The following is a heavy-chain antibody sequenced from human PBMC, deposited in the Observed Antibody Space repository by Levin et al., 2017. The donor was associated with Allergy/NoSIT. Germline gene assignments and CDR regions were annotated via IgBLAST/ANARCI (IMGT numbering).Heavy chain of an antibody. CDR3: ARAWGRGDHFDH. D-gene: IGHD2-21*02. CDR2: IKYDGFT. CDR1: GGSLSDYF. J-gene: IGHJ4*02. Sequence: SETLSLTCAVYGGSLSDYFWIWIRQSPVKGLEWIGEIKYDGFTNYNPSLGSRVAISLDMSKNQFALKLSSVTAADTAVYYYARAWGRGDHFDHWGRGSPVTVSS. V-gene: IGHV4-34*01.